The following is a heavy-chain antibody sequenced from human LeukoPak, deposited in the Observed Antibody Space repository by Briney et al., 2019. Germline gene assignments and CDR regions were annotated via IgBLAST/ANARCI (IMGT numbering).Heavy chain of an antibody. CDR3: AKVDGYSYGYFDY. J-gene: IGHJ4*02. Sequence: GGSLRLSCAVSGFTFDDYAMHWVRQAPGKGLEWVSGISWNSGSIGYAVSVKGRFTISRDNAKNSLYLQMNSLRAEDTALYYCAKVDGYSYGYFDYWGQGTLVTVSS. D-gene: IGHD5-18*01. CDR2: ISWNSGSI. CDR1: GFTFDDYA. V-gene: IGHV3-9*01.